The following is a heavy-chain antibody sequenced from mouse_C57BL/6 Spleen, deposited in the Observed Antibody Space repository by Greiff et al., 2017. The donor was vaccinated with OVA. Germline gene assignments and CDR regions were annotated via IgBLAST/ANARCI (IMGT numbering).Heavy chain of an antibody. CDR2: IYPSDSET. J-gene: IGHJ1*03. Sequence: QVQLQQPGAELVRPGSSVKLSCKASGYTFTSYWMDWVKQRPGQGLEWIGNIYPSDSETHYNQKFKDKATLTVDKSSSTAYMQLSSLTSEDSAVYYCARRATSTMVTNWYCDVWGTGTTVTVSS. D-gene: IGHD2-2*01. V-gene: IGHV1-61*01. CDR1: GYTFTSYW. CDR3: ARRATSTMVTNWYCDV.